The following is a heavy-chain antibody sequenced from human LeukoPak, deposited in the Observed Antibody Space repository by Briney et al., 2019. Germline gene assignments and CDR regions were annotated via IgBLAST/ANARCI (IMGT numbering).Heavy chain of an antibody. D-gene: IGHD3-10*01. CDR1: GGSISSDY. CDR2: IYNSGNN. Sequence: SETLSLTCTASGGSISSDYWQWIRQPPGKGLEWVGYIYNSGNNHYNSSLKSRVTISIDTSKNQFSLKLASVTAADTAVYYCATRGYWGQGTLVAVSS. J-gene: IGHJ4*02. V-gene: IGHV4-59*08. CDR3: ATRGY.